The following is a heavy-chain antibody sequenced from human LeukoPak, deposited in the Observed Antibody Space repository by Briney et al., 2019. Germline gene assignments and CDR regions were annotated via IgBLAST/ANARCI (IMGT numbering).Heavy chain of an antibody. J-gene: IGHJ5*02. Sequence: GGSLRLSCAASGFTFSSYGMSWVRQAPGKVLEWVSAISGSGGSTYYADSVKGRFTISRDNSKSTLYLQMNSLRAEDTAVYYCARRGTIAVPVFWFDPWGQGTLVIVSS. V-gene: IGHV3-23*01. CDR3: ARRGTIAVPVFWFDP. D-gene: IGHD6-19*01. CDR2: ISGSGGST. CDR1: GFTFSSYG.